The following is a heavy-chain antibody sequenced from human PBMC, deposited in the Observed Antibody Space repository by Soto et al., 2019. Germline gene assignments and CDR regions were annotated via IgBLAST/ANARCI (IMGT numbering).Heavy chain of an antibody. D-gene: IGHD3-10*01. V-gene: IGHV1-2*02. J-gene: IGHJ4*02. CDR3: GRDDYGIFPY. CDR1: GYSISAYY. CDR2: IDPKNDGT. Sequence: QVQLVQSGTEVKKPGASVKVSCQASGYSISAYYIHWVRQAPGQGLEWMGWIDPKNDGTVSAQKFQGRLTMTRDTSISTVYMDLSGLTSDDTALYYCGRDDYGIFPYWGQGSLVTVSS.